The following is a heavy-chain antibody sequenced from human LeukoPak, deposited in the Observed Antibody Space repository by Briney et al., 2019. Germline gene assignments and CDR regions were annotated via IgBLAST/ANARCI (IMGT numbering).Heavy chain of an antibody. CDR2: IRYDGSNK. D-gene: IGHD1-26*01. J-gene: IGHJ4*02. V-gene: IGHV3-30*02. CDR3: ASGGIYYGAAFDF. CDR1: GFTFSSYG. Sequence: GGSLRLSCAASGFTFSSYGMHWVRQAPGKGLEWVAFIRYDGSNKYYADSVKGRFTISRDNSKNTLYLQMNSLRAEDTALYYCASGGIYYGAAFDFWGQGSLVTVSA.